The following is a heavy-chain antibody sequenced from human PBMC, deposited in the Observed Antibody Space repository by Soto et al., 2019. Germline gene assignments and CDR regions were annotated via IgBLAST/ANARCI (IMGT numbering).Heavy chain of an antibody. Sequence: PSETLSLTCAVYGGSFSGYYWSWIRQPPGKGLEWIGEINHSGSTNYNPSLKSRVTISVDTSKNQFSLKLSSVTAADTAVYYCARGLPSGYCSGGSCTNWFDPWGQGTLVTVSS. CDR3: ARGLPSGYCSGGSCTNWFDP. CDR2: INHSGST. D-gene: IGHD2-15*01. CDR1: GGSFSGYY. J-gene: IGHJ5*02. V-gene: IGHV4-34*01.